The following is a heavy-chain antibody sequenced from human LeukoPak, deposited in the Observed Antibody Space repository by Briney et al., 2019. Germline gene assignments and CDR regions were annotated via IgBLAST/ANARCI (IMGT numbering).Heavy chain of an antibody. CDR2: ISAYNGNT. J-gene: IGHJ4*02. V-gene: IGHV1-18*01. CDR1: GYTFTSYG. Sequence: GASVTVSFKASGYTFTSYGISWVRQAPGQGLEWMGWISAYNGNTNYAQKLQGRVTTTTDTSTSTAYMELRSLRSDNTAVYYCARGAPYSSSYYFDYWGQGTLVTVSS. D-gene: IGHD6-13*01. CDR3: ARGAPYSSSYYFDY.